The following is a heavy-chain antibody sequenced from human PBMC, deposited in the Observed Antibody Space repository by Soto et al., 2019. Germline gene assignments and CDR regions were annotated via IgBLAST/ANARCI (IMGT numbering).Heavy chain of an antibody. J-gene: IGHJ4*02. CDR1: GFTFSSYA. V-gene: IGHV3-23*01. CDR3: AKVRSVGFGELWGFDY. CDR2: ISGSGGST. Sequence: GGSLRLSCAASGFTFSSYAMSWVRQAPGKGLEWVSAISGSGGSTYYADSVKGRFTISRDNSKNTLYLQMNSLRAEDTAVYYCAKVRSVGFGELWGFDYWGQGTLVTVSS. D-gene: IGHD3-10*01.